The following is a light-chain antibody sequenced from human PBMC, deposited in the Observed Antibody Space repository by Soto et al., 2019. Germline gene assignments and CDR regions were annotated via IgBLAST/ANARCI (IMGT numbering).Light chain of an antibody. Sequence: QSALTQPRSVSGSPGQSVTISCAGTSSDVGGYNYVSWYQQHSGKAPKLMIYDVSERPSGVPDRFSGSKSGNTASLAISGLQAEDEADYFCCSYAGGSYVFGTGTKVTVL. CDR3: CSYAGGSYV. CDR2: DVS. J-gene: IGLJ1*01. V-gene: IGLV2-11*01. CDR1: SSDVGGYNY.